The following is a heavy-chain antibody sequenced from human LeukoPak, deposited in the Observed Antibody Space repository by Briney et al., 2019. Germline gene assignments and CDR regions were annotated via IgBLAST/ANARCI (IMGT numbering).Heavy chain of an antibody. CDR2: ISSSGSTI. V-gene: IGHV3-11*01. CDR1: GFTFSDYY. D-gene: IGHD6-13*01. CDR3: ARTDPAGIAAAGYYYYGMDV. J-gene: IGHJ6*02. Sequence: GGSLRLSCAASGFTFSDYYMSWIRQAPGKGLEWASYISSSGSTIYYADSVKGRFTISRDNAKNSLYLQMNSLRAEDTAVYYCARTDPAGIAAAGYYYYGMDVWGQGTTVTVSS.